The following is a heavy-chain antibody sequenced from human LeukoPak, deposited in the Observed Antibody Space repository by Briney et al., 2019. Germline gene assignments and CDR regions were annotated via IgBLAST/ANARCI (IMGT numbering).Heavy chain of an antibody. J-gene: IGHJ4*02. CDR3: AIHEGYSSGWLDY. CDR2: IFYSAST. V-gene: IGHV4-39*01. Sequence: SEPLSLTCTVSVGSNSSRGYYWRSIRQPPGEGRVWNGSIFYSASTYYHPSLKSRVTISVDTSKNQFALKLSSVSAADRAVYCCAIHEGYSSGWLDYWGRGSLVTVSS. CDR1: VGSNSSRGYY. D-gene: IGHD6-19*01.